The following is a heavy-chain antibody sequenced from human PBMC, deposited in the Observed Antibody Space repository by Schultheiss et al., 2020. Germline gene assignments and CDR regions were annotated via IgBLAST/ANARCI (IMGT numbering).Heavy chain of an antibody. Sequence: ASVKVSCKASGYTFTSYGISWVRQAPGQGLEWMGWISAYNGNTGYAQKFQGRVTMTRNTSISTAYMELSSLRSEDTAVYYCATDSPRGSYIAARPPYCYYGMDVWGKGTTVTVSS. J-gene: IGHJ6*04. CDR1: GYTFTSYG. D-gene: IGHD6-6*01. CDR3: ATDSPRGSYIAARPPYCYYGMDV. CDR2: ISAYNGNT. V-gene: IGHV1-8*02.